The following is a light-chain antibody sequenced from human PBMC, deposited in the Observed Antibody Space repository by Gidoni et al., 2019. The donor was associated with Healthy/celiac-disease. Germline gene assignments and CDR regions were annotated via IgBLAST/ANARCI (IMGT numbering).Light chain of an antibody. V-gene: IGLV3-19*01. CDR2: GKN. CDR3: NSRDSSGNPPVV. J-gene: IGLJ2*01. CDR1: SLRSYY. Sequence: SSELTQDPAVSVALGQTVRITCQGDSLRSYYASWYQQKPGQAPVLVIYGKNNRPSGIPDRFSGSSSGNTVSLTITGAQAEDEADYYCNSRDSSGNPPVVFGGGTKLTVL.